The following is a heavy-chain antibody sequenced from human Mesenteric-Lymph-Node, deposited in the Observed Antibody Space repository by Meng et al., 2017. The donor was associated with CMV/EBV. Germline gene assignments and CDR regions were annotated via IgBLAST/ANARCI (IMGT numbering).Heavy chain of an antibody. D-gene: IGHD6-19*01. Sequence: GSLRLSCAVYGESFSGYYWSWIRQPPGKGLEWIGEIIQSGGSNYNPSLKSRVTISSDTSNNQFQFSLKLRTVTAADTAVYYCARGGGSGWAYYGMDVWAKGPRSPSP. J-gene: IGHJ6*02. CDR1: GESFSGYY. V-gene: IGHV4-34*01. CDR2: IIQSGGS. CDR3: ARGGGSGWAYYGMDV.